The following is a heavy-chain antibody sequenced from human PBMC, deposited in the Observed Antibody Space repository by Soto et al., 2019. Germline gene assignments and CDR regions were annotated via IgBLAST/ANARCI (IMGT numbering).Heavy chain of an antibody. J-gene: IGHJ4*02. CDR2: IIPIFGTA. Sequence: SVKVSCKASGGTFSSYAISWVRQAPGQGLEWMGGIIPIFGTANYAQKFQGRVTITADESTSTAYMELSSLRSEDTAVYYCARDTRYLGGTSSSSLTFDYWGQGTLVTVSS. D-gene: IGHD6-6*01. V-gene: IGHV1-69*13. CDR1: GGTFSSYA. CDR3: ARDTRYLGGTSSSSLTFDY.